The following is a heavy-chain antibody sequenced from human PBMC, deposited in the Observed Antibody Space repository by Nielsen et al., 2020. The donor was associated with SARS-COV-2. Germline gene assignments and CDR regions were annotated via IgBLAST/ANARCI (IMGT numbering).Heavy chain of an antibody. Sequence: GGSLRLSCVGSGFIFSDYYMNWVRQAPGKGLMWVSRMNADGSRSAYAESVKGRFIIARDNARDTLSLQMNSLSVEDTAMYYCVRVRDDGHYYDTGPFDYWGQGALVTDSS. CDR2: MNADGSRS. J-gene: IGHJ4*02. CDR3: VRVRDDGHYYDTGPFDY. CDR1: GFIFSDYY. D-gene: IGHD3-22*01. V-gene: IGHV3-74*01.